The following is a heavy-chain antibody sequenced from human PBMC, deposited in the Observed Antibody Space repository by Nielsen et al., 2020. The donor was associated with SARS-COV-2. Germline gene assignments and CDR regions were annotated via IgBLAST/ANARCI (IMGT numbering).Heavy chain of an antibody. V-gene: IGHV3-48*02. CDR3: ARDVCSTTTFYFDN. CDR1: IFTFTSDS. CDR2: ISSSGTTI. Sequence: GESLKISCAASIFTFTSDSMNWVRQAPGKGLEWVSYISSSGTTIYYADSVKGRFTISRDNAKNSLYLQMDSLRDEDTAVYYCARDVCSTTTFYFDNWGQGTLVTVSS. D-gene: IGHD2/OR15-2a*01. J-gene: IGHJ4*02.